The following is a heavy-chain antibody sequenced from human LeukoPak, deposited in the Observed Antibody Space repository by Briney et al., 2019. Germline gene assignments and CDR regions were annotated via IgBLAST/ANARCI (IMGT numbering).Heavy chain of an antibody. CDR1: GGSISSSSYY. Sequence: SETLSLTCTVSGGSISSSSYYWGWIRQPPGKGLEWMGSIYYIWSTYYNPSLKSRVTISVDTSKNQFSMKLSSVTAADTAVYYCARRGYDFWSGYPKGFDYWGQGTLVTVSS. V-gene: IGHV4-39*01. CDR3: ARRGYDFWSGYPKGFDY. D-gene: IGHD3-3*01. CDR2: IYYIWST. J-gene: IGHJ4*02.